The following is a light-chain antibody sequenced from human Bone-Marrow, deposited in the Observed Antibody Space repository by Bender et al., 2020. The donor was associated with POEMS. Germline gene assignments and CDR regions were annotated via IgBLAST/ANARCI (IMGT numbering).Light chain of an antibody. J-gene: IGLJ2*01. CDR1: SSDVGGYNY. Sequence: QSVLTQPRSVSGSPGQSVTISCTGTSSDVGGYNYVSWYQQHPGKAPKLMIYDVNKRPSGVPDRFSGSKSGNTASLTVSGLQPEDEADYHCSSHAGSNNLVVFGGGTKLTVL. CDR3: SSHAGSNNLVV. V-gene: IGLV2-11*01. CDR2: DVN.